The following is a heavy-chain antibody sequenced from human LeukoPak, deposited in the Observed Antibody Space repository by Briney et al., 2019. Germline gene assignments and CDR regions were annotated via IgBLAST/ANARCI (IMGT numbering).Heavy chain of an antibody. CDR1: GGSISNGDYY. CDR3: ARQAAAGANFDY. Sequence: PSQTLSLTCTVSGGSISNGDYYWSWIRQPPGKGLEWIGYIYYSGSTYYNPSLKSRVTISVDTSKNQFSLKLSSVTAADTAVYYCARQAAAGANFDYWGQGTLVTVSS. D-gene: IGHD6-13*01. CDR2: IYYSGST. J-gene: IGHJ4*02. V-gene: IGHV4-30-4*01.